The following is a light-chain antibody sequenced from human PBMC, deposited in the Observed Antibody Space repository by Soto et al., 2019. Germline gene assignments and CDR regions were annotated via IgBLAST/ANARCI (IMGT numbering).Light chain of an antibody. J-gene: IGLJ2*01. CDR2: EVS. Sequence: QSALTQPPSASGSPGQSVTISCTGSSSDIGDYYYVSWYQQHPDKAPKLILYEVSKRPSGVPDRFSGSKSGYTASLTVSGLQAEDEADYYCSSYGGSNNVLFGGGTKLTVL. V-gene: IGLV2-8*01. CDR1: SSDIGDYYY. CDR3: SSYGGSNNVL.